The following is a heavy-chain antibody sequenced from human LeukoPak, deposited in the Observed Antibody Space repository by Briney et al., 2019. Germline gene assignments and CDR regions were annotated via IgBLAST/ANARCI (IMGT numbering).Heavy chain of an antibody. Sequence: SVKVSCKASGGTFSSYAISWVRQAPGQGLEWMGGIIPIFGTANYAQKFRGRVTITTDESTSTAYMELSSLRSEDTAVYYCARANWNGDYYYYMDVWGKGTTVTVSS. CDR1: GGTFSSYA. CDR3: ARANWNGDYYYYMDV. J-gene: IGHJ6*03. D-gene: IGHD1-1*01. CDR2: IIPIFGTA. V-gene: IGHV1-69*05.